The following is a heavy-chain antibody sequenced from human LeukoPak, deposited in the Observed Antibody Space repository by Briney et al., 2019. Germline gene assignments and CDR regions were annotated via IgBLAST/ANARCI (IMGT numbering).Heavy chain of an antibody. CDR1: SYSIRSDYY. D-gene: IGHD3-22*01. Sequence: SETLSLTCTVSSYSIRSDYYWGWIRQTPGKGLEGIASINHGGITYYNPSLKSRVTISVDMSKNQFSLKLTSVTAADTAVYYCGGDRPSGYYDYWGQGILVTVSS. V-gene: IGHV4-38-2*02. CDR3: GGDRPSGYYDY. J-gene: IGHJ4*02. CDR2: INHGGIT.